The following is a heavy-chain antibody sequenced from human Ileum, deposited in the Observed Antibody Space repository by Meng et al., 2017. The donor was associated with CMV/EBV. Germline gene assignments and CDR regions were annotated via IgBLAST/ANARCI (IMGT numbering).Heavy chain of an antibody. Sequence: GGSLRLSFAASGFTFSTYAMHWVRQAPGKGLEWVAVISYDGINKYYADSVKGRFTISRDNSKNTLYLQMNSLRAEDTAVYYCARDPHGMVKSDYYYGMDVWGQGTTVTVSS. J-gene: IGHJ6*02. CDR2: ISYDGINK. D-gene: IGHD5-18*01. CDR3: ARDPHGMVKSDYYYGMDV. CDR1: GFTFSTYA. V-gene: IGHV3-30-3*01.